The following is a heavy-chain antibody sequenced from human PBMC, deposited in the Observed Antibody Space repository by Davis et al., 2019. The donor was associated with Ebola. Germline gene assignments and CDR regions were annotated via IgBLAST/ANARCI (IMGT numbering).Heavy chain of an antibody. CDR2: IYPSGGNS. Sequence: ASVKVSCKASGYTFTTYFMHWVRQAPGQGLEWMGIIYPSGGNSRYTQRLQDRLTMTSDTSTRTVYMELSNLRSEDTAVYYCAREPQPLGGSCYSLGCYFDFWGQGTLVTVSS. CDR3: AREPQPLGGSCYSLGCYFDF. CDR1: GYTFTTYF. V-gene: IGHV1-46*01. J-gene: IGHJ4*02. D-gene: IGHD2-15*01.